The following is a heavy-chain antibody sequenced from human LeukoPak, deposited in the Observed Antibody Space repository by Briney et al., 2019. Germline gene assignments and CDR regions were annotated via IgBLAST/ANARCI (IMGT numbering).Heavy chain of an antibody. V-gene: IGHV4-39*07. CDR3: ARDRAYDYKEGNWFDP. J-gene: IGHJ5*02. Sequence: SETLSLTCTVSGGSISSSSYYWGWIRQPPGKGLEWIGSVYYSGSTYYNPSLKSRVTISVDTSKNQFSLKLSSVTAADTAVYYCARDRAYDYKEGNWFDPWGQGTLVTVSS. D-gene: IGHD4-11*01. CDR2: VYYSGST. CDR1: GGSISSSSYY.